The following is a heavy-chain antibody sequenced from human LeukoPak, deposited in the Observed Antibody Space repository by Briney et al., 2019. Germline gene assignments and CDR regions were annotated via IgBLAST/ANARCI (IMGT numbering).Heavy chain of an antibody. V-gene: IGHV4-59*08. CDR1: GGSISSYY. CDR3: ASSRDYYGSGSYYLPLGFDY. D-gene: IGHD3-10*01. CDR2: IYYSGST. Sequence: SETLSLTCTVSGGSISSYYWSWIRQPPGKGLEWIGYIYYSGSTNYNPSLKSRVTISVDTSKNQFSLKLSSVTAADTAVHYCASSRDYYGSGSYYLPLGFDYWGQGTLVTVSS. J-gene: IGHJ4*02.